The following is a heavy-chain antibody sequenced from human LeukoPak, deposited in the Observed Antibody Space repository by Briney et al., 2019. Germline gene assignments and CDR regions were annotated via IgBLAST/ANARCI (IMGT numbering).Heavy chain of an antibody. J-gene: IGHJ1*01. Sequence: GGSLRLSCAASGFTFSSYGMHWVRQAPGKGLEWVAFIRYDGSNKYYADSVKGRFTISRDNSKNTLYLQMNSLRAEDTAVYYCAKDLNPVLVQYFQHWGQGTLVTVSS. V-gene: IGHV3-30*02. CDR3: AKDLNPVLVQYFQH. D-gene: IGHD3-3*01. CDR2: IRYDGSNK. CDR1: GFTFSSYG.